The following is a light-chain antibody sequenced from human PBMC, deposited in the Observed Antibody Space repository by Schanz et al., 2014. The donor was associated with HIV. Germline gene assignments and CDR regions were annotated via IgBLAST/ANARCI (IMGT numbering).Light chain of an antibody. CDR1: QSVSTY. Sequence: EIVLTQSPGTLSLSPGERATLSCRASQSVSTYLAWYQQKPGQAPRLLIYDASNRATGIPARFSGSGSGTDFTLTISSLEPEDFAVYYCQQRSNWPRGTFGGGTTVEIK. CDR2: DAS. CDR3: QQRSNWPRGT. J-gene: IGKJ4*01. V-gene: IGKV3-11*01.